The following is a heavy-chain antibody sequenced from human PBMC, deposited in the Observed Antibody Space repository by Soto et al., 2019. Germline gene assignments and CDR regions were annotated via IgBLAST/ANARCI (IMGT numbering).Heavy chain of an antibody. D-gene: IGHD2-2*02. CDR2: ISAYNGNT. V-gene: IGHV1-18*01. Sequence: ASVKVSCKASGYTFTSYGISWVRQAPGQGLEWMGWISAYNGNTNYAQKLQGRVTMTTDTSTSTAYMELRSLRPDDTAVYYCARGLVPAAIWYYYYGRDVWGQGTTVTVSS. CDR3: ARGLVPAAIWYYYYGRDV. CDR1: GYTFTSYG. J-gene: IGHJ6*02.